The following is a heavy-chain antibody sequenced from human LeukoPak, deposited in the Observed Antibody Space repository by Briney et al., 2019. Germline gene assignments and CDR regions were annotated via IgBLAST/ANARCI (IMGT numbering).Heavy chain of an antibody. J-gene: IGHJ4*02. Sequence: PSETLSLTCAVYGGSFSGYYWSWIRQPPGKGLGWIGEINHSGSTNYNPSLKSRVTISVDTSKNQFSLKLSSVTAADTAVYYCARGALTVVPDYWGQGTLVTVSS. CDR2: INHSGST. CDR1: GGSFSGYY. CDR3: ARGALTVVPDY. D-gene: IGHD4-23*01. V-gene: IGHV4-34*01.